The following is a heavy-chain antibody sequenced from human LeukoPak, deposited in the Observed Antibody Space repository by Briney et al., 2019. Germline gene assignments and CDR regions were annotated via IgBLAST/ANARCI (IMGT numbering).Heavy chain of an antibody. CDR2: IYSGGST. V-gene: IGHV3-53*01. D-gene: IGHD6-13*01. Sequence: GGSLRLSCAASGFTVSSNYMSWVRQAPGKGLEWVSVIYSGGSTYYADSVKGRFTISRDNSKNTLYLQMNSLRAEDTAVYCCAGIASAKYYYGMDVWGQGTTVTVSS. CDR3: AGIASAKYYYGMDV. J-gene: IGHJ6*02. CDR1: GFTVSSNY.